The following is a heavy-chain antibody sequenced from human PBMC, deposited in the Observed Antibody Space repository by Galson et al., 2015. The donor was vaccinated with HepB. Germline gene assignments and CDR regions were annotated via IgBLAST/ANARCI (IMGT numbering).Heavy chain of an antibody. Sequence: SVKVSCKASGGTFSSYAISWVRQAPGQGLEWMGGIIPIFGTANYAQKFQGRVTITADESTSTAYMELSSLRSEDTAVYYCARDVGYTSTNLYGMDVWGQGTTVTVSS. V-gene: IGHV1-69*13. J-gene: IGHJ6*02. CDR2: IIPIFGTA. CDR1: GGTFSSYA. CDR3: ARDVGYTSTNLYGMDV. D-gene: IGHD2-8*01.